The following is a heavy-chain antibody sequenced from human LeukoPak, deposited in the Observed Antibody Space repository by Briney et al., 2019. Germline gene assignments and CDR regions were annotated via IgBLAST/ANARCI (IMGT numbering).Heavy chain of an antibody. J-gene: IGHJ6*02. Sequence: PSETLSLTCTVSGGSISRHYWSWIRQPPGKGLEWIWDIYYSGSTNYNPSLKSRVTISVDTSKNQFSLKLRSVTAADTDVYYCARLGVPAARYYYYGMDVWGQGTTVTVSS. D-gene: IGHD2-2*01. CDR3: ARLGVPAARYYYYGMDV. CDR1: GGSISRHY. V-gene: IGHV4-59*08. CDR2: IYYSGST.